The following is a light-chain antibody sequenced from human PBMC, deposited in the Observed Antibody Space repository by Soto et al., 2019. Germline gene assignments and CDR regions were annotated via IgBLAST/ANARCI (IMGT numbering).Light chain of an antibody. V-gene: IGKV3-20*01. J-gene: IGKJ5*01. CDR1: QSVSSSY. CDR2: GAS. CDR3: QQYDTSPIS. Sequence: EIVLTQSPGTLSLYQGERATLSCRASQSVSSSYLAWYQQKPGQAPRLLIYGASSRATGIPDRFSGSGSGTDFTLTISRLEPEDFAVYYCQQYDTSPISFGQGTRLEIK.